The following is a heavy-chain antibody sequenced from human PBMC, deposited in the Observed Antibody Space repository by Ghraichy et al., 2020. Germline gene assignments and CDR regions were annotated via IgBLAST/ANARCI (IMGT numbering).Heavy chain of an antibody. CDR3: AKGRTVGYYCGGDCYSFDY. V-gene: IGHV3-23*01. J-gene: IGHJ4*02. D-gene: IGHD2-21*02. CDR1: GFTFSSYA. CDR2: ISGSGGTT. Sequence: GESLNISCAASGFTFSSYAMHWVRKAPGKGLEWVSAISGSGGTTYYADSVKGRFTISRDNSKNTLYLQMTSLRVEDTAVYYCAKGRTVGYYCGGDCYSFDYWSQGTLVTVSS.